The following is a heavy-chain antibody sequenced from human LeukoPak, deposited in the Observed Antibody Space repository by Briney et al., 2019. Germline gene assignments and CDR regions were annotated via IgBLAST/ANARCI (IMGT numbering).Heavy chain of an antibody. CDR1: GRSISSSSYY. J-gene: IGHJ4*02. Sequence: SETLSLTCTVSGRSISSSSYYWGWIRQPPGKGLEWIGSIYYSGSTYDNPSLKSRVTISVDTSKNQFSLKLSSVTAADTAEYYCARQSSGTTRDKYYFDYWGQGTLVTVSS. V-gene: IGHV4-39*01. CDR3: ARQSSGTTRDKYYFDY. D-gene: IGHD1-7*01. CDR2: IYYSGST.